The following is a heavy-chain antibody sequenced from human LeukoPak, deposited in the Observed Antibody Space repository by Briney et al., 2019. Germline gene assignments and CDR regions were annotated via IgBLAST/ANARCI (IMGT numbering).Heavy chain of an antibody. J-gene: IGHJ4*02. CDR1: GFTFSDYY. V-gene: IGHV3-11*04. D-gene: IGHD3-16*02. CDR2: ISGSGTNI. Sequence: GGSLRLSCAASGFTFSDYYMNWIRQAPGKGLEWVAYISGSGTNIYYPDSVKGRFTVSRDNANNALYLQMNSLKVDDTAVYYCATLGSYLDYWGQGTLVTVSS. CDR3: ATLGSYLDY.